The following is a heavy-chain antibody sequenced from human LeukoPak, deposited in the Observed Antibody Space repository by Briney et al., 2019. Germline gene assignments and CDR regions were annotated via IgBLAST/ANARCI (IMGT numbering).Heavy chain of an antibody. J-gene: IGHJ3*02. CDR2: ISSSSSYI. V-gene: IGHV3-21*01. CDR1: GFTFSSYS. CDR3: ARAHRDGYAREAFDI. Sequence: GGSLRLSCAASGFTFSSYSMNWVRQAPGKGLEWVSSISSSSSYIYYADSVKGRFTISRDNAKNSLYLQMNSLRAEDTAVYYCARAHRDGYAREAFDIWGQGTMATVSS. D-gene: IGHD5-24*01.